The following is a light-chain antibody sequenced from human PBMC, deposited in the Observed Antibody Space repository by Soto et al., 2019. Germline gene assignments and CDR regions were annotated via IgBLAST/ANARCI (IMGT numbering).Light chain of an antibody. CDR2: KAS. V-gene: IGKV1-5*03. CDR1: QTISSW. J-gene: IGKJ1*01. CDR3: QHYNSYSEA. Sequence: DIQMTQSPSTLSGSVGDRVTITCRASQTISSWLAWYQQKPGKAPKLLIYKASTLTSGFPARFSGSGSGTEFTLTISSLQPDDFATYYCQHYNSYSEAFGQGTKVELK.